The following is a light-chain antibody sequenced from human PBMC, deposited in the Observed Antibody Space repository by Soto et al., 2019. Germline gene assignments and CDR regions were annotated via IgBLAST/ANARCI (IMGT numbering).Light chain of an antibody. J-gene: IGKJ5*01. Sequence: AIQLTQSPSSLSASVGDRVTFTCRASQDISNALAWYQQTPEKAPKLLIHHTTSLESGVPSRFSGSGSGTDFTLTISSLQTEEFATYYCQQFNSYPITFGQGTRLEIK. CDR2: HTT. CDR1: QDISNA. V-gene: IGKV1-13*02. CDR3: QQFNSYPIT.